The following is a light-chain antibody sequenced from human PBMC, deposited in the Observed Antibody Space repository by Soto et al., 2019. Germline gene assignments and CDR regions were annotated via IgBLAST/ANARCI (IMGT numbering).Light chain of an antibody. J-gene: IGKJ3*01. V-gene: IGKV1-39*01. Sequence: DIQMTQSPSSLSASVGDRVTIACRASQSTSSNLSWYQQKPGKPPKLLIYAASFLQSGVPSSFSGSGAEADFTLTISSLQPEDVATYYCQPTYNTPFTFGPGTKVDIK. CDR2: AAS. CDR1: QSTSSN. CDR3: QPTYNTPFT.